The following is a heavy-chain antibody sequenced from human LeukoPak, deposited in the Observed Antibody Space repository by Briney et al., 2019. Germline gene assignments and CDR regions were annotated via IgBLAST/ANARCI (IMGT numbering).Heavy chain of an antibody. CDR1: GFTFSSYG. Sequence: GGSLRLSCAASGFTFSSYGMHWVRQAPGKGLEWVAVMWYDGSNKYYTDSVKGRFTISRDNSKNTLYLQMNSLRAEDTAAYYCARGQYSPDYWGQGTLVTVSS. D-gene: IGHD2-15*01. CDR2: MWYDGSNK. V-gene: IGHV3-33*01. CDR3: ARGQYSPDY. J-gene: IGHJ4*02.